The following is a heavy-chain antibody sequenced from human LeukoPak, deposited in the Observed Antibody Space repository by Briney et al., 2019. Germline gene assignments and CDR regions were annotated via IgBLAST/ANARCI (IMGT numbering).Heavy chain of an antibody. CDR1: GYTFTSYD. V-gene: IGHV1-8*01. D-gene: IGHD6-13*01. CDR3: ARRDRKGSSWTLVPLGKWGAFDI. J-gene: IGHJ3*02. CDR2: MNPNSGNT. Sequence: ASVKVSCKASGYTFTSYDINWLRQATGQGLEWMGWMNPNSGNTGYAQKFQGRVTMTRNTSISTAYMELSSLRSEDTAVYYCARRDRKGSSWTLVPLGKWGAFDIWGQGTMVTVSS.